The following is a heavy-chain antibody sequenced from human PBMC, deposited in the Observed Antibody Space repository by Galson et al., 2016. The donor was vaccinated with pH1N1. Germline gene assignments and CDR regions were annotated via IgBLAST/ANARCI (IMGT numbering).Heavy chain of an antibody. D-gene: IGHD4-17*01. J-gene: IGHJ5*02. Sequence: SLRLSCAASGFSFRSYWMGWVRQAPGKGLEWVANINQDGSKKYFVDSVKGRIAISRDNAKNSLYLQMNSLRAEDTAVYYCARVGAYGDYVLLRNNWFDPWGQGTLVTVSS. V-gene: IGHV3-7*01. CDR2: INQDGSKK. CDR3: ARVGAYGDYVLLRNNWFDP. CDR1: GFSFRSYW.